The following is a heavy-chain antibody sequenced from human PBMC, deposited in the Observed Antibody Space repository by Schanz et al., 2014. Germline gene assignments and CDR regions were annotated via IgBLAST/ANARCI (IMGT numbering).Heavy chain of an antibody. CDR2: IYYSGNT. D-gene: IGHD2-2*01. V-gene: IGHV4-39*01. Sequence: QLQLQESGPGLVKPLETLSLTCTVSGGSISTSNHYWGWIRQPPGKGLEWIGSIYYSGNTYYNPSHRSGVTIAVETPKNDFSLELSSVTAADTAVYYCARQNLGYCSSTDCKNWFDPWGQGTLVTVSS. CDR3: ARQNLGYCSSTDCKNWFDP. J-gene: IGHJ5*02. CDR1: GGSISTSNHY.